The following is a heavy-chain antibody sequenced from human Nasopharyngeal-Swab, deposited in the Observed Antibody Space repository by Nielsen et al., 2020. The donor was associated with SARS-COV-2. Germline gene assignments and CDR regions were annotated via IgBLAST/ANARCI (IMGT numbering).Heavy chain of an antibody. J-gene: IGHJ3*02. Sequence: GESLKIFCAASGFTFSDYYMNWIRQAPGKGLEWVSYISSSGSTIYYADSVKGRFTISRDNAKNSLYLQMNSLRAEDTAVYHCARGRGYCSSTSCPPVAFDIWGQGTKVTVSP. CDR1: GFTFSDYY. CDR3: ARGRGYCSSTSCPPVAFDI. V-gene: IGHV3-11*01. CDR2: ISSSGSTI. D-gene: IGHD2-2*01.